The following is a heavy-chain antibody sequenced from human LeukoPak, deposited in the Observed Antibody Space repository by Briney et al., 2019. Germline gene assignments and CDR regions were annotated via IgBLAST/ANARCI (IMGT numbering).Heavy chain of an antibody. D-gene: IGHD3-3*01. CDR2: INPNSGGT. J-gene: IGHJ5*02. CDR3: AREGRFLEWSKFDP. CDR1: GGTFSSYA. V-gene: IGHV1-2*02. Sequence: ASVKVSCKASGGTFSSYAISWVRQAPGQGLEWMGWINPNSGGTNYAQKFQGRVTMTRDTSISTAYMKLSRLRSDDTAVYYCAREGRFLEWSKFDPWGQGTLVTVSS.